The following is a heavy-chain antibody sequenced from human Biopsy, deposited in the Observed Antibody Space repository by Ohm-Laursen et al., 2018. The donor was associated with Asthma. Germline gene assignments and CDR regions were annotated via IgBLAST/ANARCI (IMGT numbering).Heavy chain of an antibody. CDR3: ARTYYDFLTGQVNDAFAL. J-gene: IGHJ3*01. V-gene: IGHV1-3*01. Sequence: ASVKVSCKASGYTFINYAIHWVRQAPGQRLEWMGWINAGNGNTKYSQKLQGRVTITRGTSASTAYMDLSSLRSEDTAVYYCARTYYDFLTGQVNDAFALWGQGTVVTVSS. CDR2: INAGNGNT. D-gene: IGHD3-9*01. CDR1: GYTFINYA.